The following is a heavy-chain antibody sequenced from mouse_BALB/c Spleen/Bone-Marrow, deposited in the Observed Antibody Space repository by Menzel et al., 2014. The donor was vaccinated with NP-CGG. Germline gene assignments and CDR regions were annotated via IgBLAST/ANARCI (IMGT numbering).Heavy chain of an antibody. Sequence: QVHVKQSGAELARPGASVKMSCKASGYTLTSYTIQWVKRRPGQGLEWVGYIVPSSIYTDYNQNFKDKTTLTADKSSSTACMQLSSLTSADSAVYYCAREARTGAWFAYWGQGTLVTVSA. CDR2: IVPSSIYT. V-gene: IGHV1-4*02. J-gene: IGHJ3*01. D-gene: IGHD4-1*01. CDR3: AREARTGAWFAY. CDR1: GYTLTSYT.